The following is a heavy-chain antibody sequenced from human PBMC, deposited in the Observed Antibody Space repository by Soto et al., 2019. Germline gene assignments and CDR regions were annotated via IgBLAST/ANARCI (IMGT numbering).Heavy chain of an antibody. CDR2: IFFSGNT. J-gene: IGHJ4*02. V-gene: IGHV4-31*03. Sequence: SETLSLTCTVSGGSILNGGHYWTWIRQHPGKGLEWIGRIFFSGNTHYNPALKSRLTFSLDTAKNQFSLKLNSVTAADTAIYYCARHNYGGMLDLWGQG. CDR3: ARHNYGGMLDL. CDR1: GGSILNGGHY. D-gene: IGHD4-17*01.